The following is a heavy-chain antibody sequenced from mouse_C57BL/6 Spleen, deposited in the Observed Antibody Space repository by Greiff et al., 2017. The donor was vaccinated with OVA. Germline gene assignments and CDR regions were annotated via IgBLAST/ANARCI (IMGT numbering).Heavy chain of an antibody. CDR3: ARRVYYDYDGY. CDR1: GYTFTSYW. CDR2: IDPSDSYT. V-gene: IGHV1-50*01. Sequence: VQLQQPGAELVKPGASVKLSCKASGYTFTSYWLQWVKQRPGQGLEWIGEIDPSDSYTNYNQKFKGKATLTVDTSSSTAYMQLSSLTSEDSAVYDCARRVYYDYDGYWGQGTTLTVSS. J-gene: IGHJ2*01. D-gene: IGHD2-4*01.